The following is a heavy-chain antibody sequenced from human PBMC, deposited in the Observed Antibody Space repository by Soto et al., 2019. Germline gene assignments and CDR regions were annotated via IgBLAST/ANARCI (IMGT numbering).Heavy chain of an antibody. CDR1: GGSISSGGYY. CDR3: ARDRYSRSWRLFDY. J-gene: IGHJ4*02. CDR2: IYYSGST. V-gene: IGHV4-31*03. D-gene: IGHD6-13*01. Sequence: QVQLQESGPGLVKPSQTLSLTCTVSGGSISSGGYYWSWIRQHPGKGLEWIGYIYYSGSTYYNPSLKRRVTRSVDTSKNQISLKLSSVTAADTAVYYCARDRYSRSWRLFDYWGQGTLVTVSS.